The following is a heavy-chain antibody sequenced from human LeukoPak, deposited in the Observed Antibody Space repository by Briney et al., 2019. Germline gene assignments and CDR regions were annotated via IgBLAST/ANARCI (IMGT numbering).Heavy chain of an antibody. CDR1: GGSISTYY. CDR3: AREYSSSWAIFDY. J-gene: IGHJ4*02. CDR2: ISYSGST. Sequence: PSETLSLTCTVSGGSISTYYWNWIRQPPGKGLEWIGYISYSGSTNYSPSLKSRVTISVDTSKNQFSLKLSSVTAADTAVYYCAREYSSSWAIFDYWGQGTLVTVPS. D-gene: IGHD6-13*01. V-gene: IGHV4-59*01.